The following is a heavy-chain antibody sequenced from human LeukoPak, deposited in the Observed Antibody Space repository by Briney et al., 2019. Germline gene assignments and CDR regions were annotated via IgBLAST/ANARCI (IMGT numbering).Heavy chain of an antibody. CDR3: AKTSRPMTRRDNWFDP. D-gene: IGHD1/OR15-1a*01. V-gene: IGHV3-21*01. J-gene: IGHJ5*02. CDR1: GFTFSSYS. CDR2: ISSSSSYI. Sequence: GGSLRLSCAASGFTFSSYSMNWGRQAPGKGLEWVSSISSSSSYIYYADSVKGRFAISRDNSKNTLYLQMNSLRAEDTAVYYRAKTSRPMTRRDNWFDPWGQGTLVTVSS.